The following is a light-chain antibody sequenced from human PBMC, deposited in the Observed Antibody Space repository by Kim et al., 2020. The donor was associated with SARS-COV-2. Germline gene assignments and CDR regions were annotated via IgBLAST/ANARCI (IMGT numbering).Light chain of an antibody. CDR3: HSRGSSGDHMV. V-gene: IGLV3-19*01. Sequence: SSELTQAPAVSVALGQTVRITCQGNSLISHYASWYQQKPGGAHVLVLYGKSDRPSGIPDRFSGSKSGDTASLTISGAQAEDEADYYCHSRGSSGDHMVFGGGTKVIVL. CDR1: SLISHY. CDR2: GKS. J-gene: IGLJ3*02.